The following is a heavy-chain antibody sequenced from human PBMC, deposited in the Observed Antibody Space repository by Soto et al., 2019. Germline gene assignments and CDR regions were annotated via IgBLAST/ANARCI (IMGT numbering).Heavy chain of an antibody. J-gene: IGHJ3*02. CDR3: AKDSSFDYYDSSGPDAFDI. CDR1: VFTFDDYA. V-gene: IGHV3-9*01. D-gene: IGHD3-22*01. Sequence: SLRLGCAASVFTFDDYAMHWVRQAPGKGLEWVSGISWNSCSIGYADSVKGRFTISRDNAKNSLYLQMNSLRAEDTALYYCAKDSSFDYYDSSGPDAFDIWGQGTMVTVSS. CDR2: ISWNSCSI.